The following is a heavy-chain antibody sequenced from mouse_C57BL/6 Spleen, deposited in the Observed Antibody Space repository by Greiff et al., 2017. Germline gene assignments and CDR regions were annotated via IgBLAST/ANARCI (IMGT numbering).Heavy chain of an antibody. CDR2: ISNGGGST. J-gene: IGHJ3*01. Sequence: EVKLVESGGGLVQPGGSLKLSCAASGFTFSDYYMYWVRQTPEKRLEWVAYISNGGGSTYYPDTVKGRFTISRDNAKNTLYLQMSRLKSEDTAMYYCASHGGDFAYWGQGTLVTVSA. V-gene: IGHV5-12*01. CDR3: ASHGGDFAY. CDR1: GFTFSDYY.